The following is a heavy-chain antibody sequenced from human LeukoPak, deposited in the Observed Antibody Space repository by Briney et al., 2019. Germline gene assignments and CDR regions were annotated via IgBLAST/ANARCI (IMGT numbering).Heavy chain of an antibody. J-gene: IGHJ5*02. CDR3: ARDTAVIFNSQFDP. CDR1: GFTFSNYA. V-gene: IGHV3-30-3*01. CDR2: ISHDGNNK. Sequence: GGSLRLSCAASGFTFSNYAMHWVRQAPSKGLDWVATISHDGNNKYHADSVKGRFTISRDNSKNTLYLQMNSLRAEDTAVYYCARDTAVIFNSQFDPWGQGTLVTVSS. D-gene: IGHD3-16*02.